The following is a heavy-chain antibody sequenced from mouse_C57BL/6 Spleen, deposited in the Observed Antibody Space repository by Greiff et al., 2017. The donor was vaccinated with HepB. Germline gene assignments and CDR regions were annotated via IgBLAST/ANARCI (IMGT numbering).Heavy chain of an antibody. V-gene: IGHV1-82*01. CDR2: IYPGVGDT. CDR3: ARRRNYYGYLYFDY. D-gene: IGHD2-2*01. CDR1: GYAFSSSW. Sequence: VHLQQSGPELVKPGASVKISCKASGYAFSSSWMNWVKQGPGKGLEWIGRIYPGVGDTNYNGKFKGKATLTADKSSSTAYMQLSSLTSEDSAVYFCARRRNYYGYLYFDYWGQGTTLTVSS. J-gene: IGHJ2*01.